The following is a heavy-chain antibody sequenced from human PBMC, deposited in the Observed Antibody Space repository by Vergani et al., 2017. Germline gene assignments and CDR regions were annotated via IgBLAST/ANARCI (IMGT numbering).Heavy chain of an antibody. J-gene: IGHJ3*02. CDR3: ARERLQFEWSNAFDI. Sequence: QVQLVQSGAEVKKPGASVKVSCKASGYTFTSYGISWVRQAPGQGLEWMGWISAYNGNTNYAQKLQGRVPMTPDTSTSTANMELRSRRSDDTAVYYCARERLQFEWSNAFDIWGGGTMVTVSS. CDR1: GYTFTSYG. D-gene: IGHD3-9*01. CDR2: ISAYNGNT. V-gene: IGHV1-18*04.